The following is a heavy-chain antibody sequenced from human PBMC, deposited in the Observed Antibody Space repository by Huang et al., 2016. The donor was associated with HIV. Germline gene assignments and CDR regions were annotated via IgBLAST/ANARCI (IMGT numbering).Heavy chain of an antibody. J-gene: IGHJ4*02. CDR1: EYTLTEVS. CDR3: ATGFDVFFDF. V-gene: IGHV1-24*01. D-gene: IGHD3-9*01. Sequence: QVQLVQSRAEVKKPGASVKVSCKVSEYTLTEVSIHWVRQPPGKGLERIGGLAPEIGETIYAPKFPGRVTMTEDASTETAFMELSGLRPEDTAVYYCATGFDVFFDFWGQGTLVTVSS. CDR2: LAPEIGET.